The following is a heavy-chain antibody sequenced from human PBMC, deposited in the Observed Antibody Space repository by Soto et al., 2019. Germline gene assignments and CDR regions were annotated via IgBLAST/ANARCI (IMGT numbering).Heavy chain of an antibody. D-gene: IGHD1-1*01. Sequence: QVQLQQSGPGLVKPSQTLSLTCTVSGGSISGGGYYWSWIRQHPGKGLEWIGYIYYSGSTYYNPSLKSRVIISLDTSKNQFALKLSSVTAADTAVYYCARGTEAAFYIYGMDVWGQGTTVNVSS. CDR1: GGSISGGGYY. V-gene: IGHV4-31*03. J-gene: IGHJ6*02. CDR3: ARGTEAAFYIYGMDV. CDR2: IYYSGST.